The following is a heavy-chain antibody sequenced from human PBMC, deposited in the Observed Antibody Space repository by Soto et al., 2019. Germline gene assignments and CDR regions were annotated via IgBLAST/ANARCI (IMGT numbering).Heavy chain of an antibody. CDR3: ARERLAVAGKGGWFDP. CDR1: GASIISSSYY. Sequence: NPSETLSLTCTVSGASIISSSYYWGWIRQPPGKGLEWIGSINYSGSTYYNPSLKSRVTISADTSKNQFSLKLRSVTAADTAVYYCARERLAVAGKGGWFDPWGQETLVT. D-gene: IGHD6-19*01. CDR2: INYSGST. J-gene: IGHJ5*02. V-gene: IGHV4-39*02.